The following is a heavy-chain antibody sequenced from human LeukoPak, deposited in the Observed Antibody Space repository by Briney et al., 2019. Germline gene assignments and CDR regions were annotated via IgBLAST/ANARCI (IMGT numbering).Heavy chain of an antibody. D-gene: IGHD5-12*01. V-gene: IGHV4-30-4*01. CDR2: IYYSGST. Sequence: SETLSLTCTVSGGSISSGDYYWSWIRRPPGKGLEWIGYIYYSGSTYYNPSLKSRVTISVDTSKNQFSLKLSSVTAADTAVYYCARLYSGYDRFDYWGQGTLVTVSS. J-gene: IGHJ4*02. CDR3: ARLYSGYDRFDY. CDR1: GGSISSGDYY.